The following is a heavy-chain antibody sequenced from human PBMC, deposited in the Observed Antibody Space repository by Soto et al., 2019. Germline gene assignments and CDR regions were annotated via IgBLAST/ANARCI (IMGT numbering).Heavy chain of an antibody. CDR2: ISGSGGST. Sequence: GGSLTLSCAASGFTFSSYTMSWVRQAPGKGLEWVSAISGSGGSTYYADSVKGRFTISRDNSKNTLYQQMNSLRAEDTAVYYCAKDKDGYSYADYWGQGTLVTVSS. J-gene: IGHJ4*02. CDR1: GFTFSSYT. CDR3: AKDKDGYSYADY. D-gene: IGHD5-18*01. V-gene: IGHV3-23*01.